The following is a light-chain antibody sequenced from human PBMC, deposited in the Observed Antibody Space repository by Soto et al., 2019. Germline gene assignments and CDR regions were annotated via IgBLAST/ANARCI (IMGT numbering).Light chain of an antibody. Sequence: EIVMTQSPANLSVSPGERATLSCRASQSVSSNLAWYQQKPGQAPRLLIYGASTRATGIPVRFSGSGSGTEFTLNISSLQSEEFAVYYCQHHNNWPPLTFGGGTKVEIK. J-gene: IGKJ4*01. CDR1: QSVSSN. V-gene: IGKV3-15*01. CDR2: GAS. CDR3: QHHNNWPPLT.